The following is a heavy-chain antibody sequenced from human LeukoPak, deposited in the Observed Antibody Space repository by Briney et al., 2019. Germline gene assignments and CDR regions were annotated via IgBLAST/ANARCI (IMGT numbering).Heavy chain of an antibody. CDR2: IYYSGST. Sequence: SETLSLTCTVSGGSISSYYWSWIRQPPGKGLEWIGYIYYSGSTNYNPSPKSRVTISVDTSKNQFSLKLSSVTAADTAVYYCARVMYCGGDCYSGIFDYWGQGTLVTVSS. CDR3: ARVMYCGGDCYSGIFDY. V-gene: IGHV4-59*01. D-gene: IGHD2-21*01. J-gene: IGHJ4*02. CDR1: GGSISSYY.